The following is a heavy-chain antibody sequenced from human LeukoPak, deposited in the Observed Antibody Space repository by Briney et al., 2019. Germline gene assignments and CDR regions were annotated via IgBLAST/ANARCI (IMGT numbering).Heavy chain of an antibody. V-gene: IGHV3-23*01. CDR3: AKDQRKARVVPAAIPVVFFGPFDY. CDR2: ISGSGGST. CDR1: GFTFSSYA. J-gene: IGHJ4*02. Sequence: PGGSLRLSCAASGFTFSSYAMSWVRQVPGKGLEWVSAISGSGGSTYYADSVKGRFTISRDNSKNTLYLQMNSLRAEDTAVYYCAKDQRKARVVPAAIPVVFFGPFDYWGQGTLVTVSS. D-gene: IGHD2-2*02.